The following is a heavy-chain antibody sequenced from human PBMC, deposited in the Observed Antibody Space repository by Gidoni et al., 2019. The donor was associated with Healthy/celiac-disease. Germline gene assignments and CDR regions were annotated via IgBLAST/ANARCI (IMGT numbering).Heavy chain of an antibody. D-gene: IGHD3-10*01. CDR2: IIPIFGTA. CDR3: ARGWDSGHNWFDP. Sequence: QVQLVQPGAEVQKPRSSVKVSCKASGGTFSSYAISGVRQAPGQGLEWRGGIIPIFGTANYEQEFQGRVTITADESTSTAYMERRSLRSEDTAVYYCARGWDSGHNWFDPWGQGTLVTVSS. CDR1: GGTFSSYA. J-gene: IGHJ5*02. V-gene: IGHV1-69*01.